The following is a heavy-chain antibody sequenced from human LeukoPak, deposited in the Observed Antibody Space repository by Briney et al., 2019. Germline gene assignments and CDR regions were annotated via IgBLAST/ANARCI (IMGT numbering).Heavy chain of an antibody. V-gene: IGHV4-39*01. D-gene: IGHD3-10*01. CDR2: VYYTGST. CDR3: ARHSGSGSLSRPFDP. CDR1: GPSVTSGGFY. J-gene: IGHJ5*02. Sequence: SETLSLTCSVSGPSVTSGGFYWGWLRQPPGKGPERIATVYYTGSTYYNPSLKSRVTISIDTSKNQFSLRLTSVTATDTAIYHCARHSGSGSLSRPFDPWGQGTLVTVSS.